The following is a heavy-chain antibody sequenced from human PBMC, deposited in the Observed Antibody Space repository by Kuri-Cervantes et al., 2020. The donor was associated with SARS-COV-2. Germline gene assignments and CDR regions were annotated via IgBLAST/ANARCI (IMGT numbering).Heavy chain of an antibody. CDR2: IYYSGST. CDR3: ATVIVVVPAAIGWSWFDP. D-gene: IGHD2-2*01. V-gene: IGHV4-39*01. CDR1: GGSISSYY. J-gene: IGHJ5*02. Sequence: SETLSLTCTVSGGSISSYYWGWIRQPPGKGLEWIGSIYYSGSTYYNPSLKSRVTISVDTSKNQFSLKLSSVTAADTAVYYCATVIVVVPAAIGWSWFDPWGQGTLVTVSS.